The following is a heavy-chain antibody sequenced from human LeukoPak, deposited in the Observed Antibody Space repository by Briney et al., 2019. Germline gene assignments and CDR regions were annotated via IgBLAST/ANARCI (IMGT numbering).Heavy chain of an antibody. D-gene: IGHD2-2*01. CDR1: GFTFSDYY. J-gene: IGHJ4*02. CDR2: ISSSGSTI. CDR3: ARAGHIVVVPAAPDY. V-gene: IGHV3-11*01. Sequence: GGSLRLSCAASGFTFSDYYMSWIRQAPGKGLEWVSYISSSGSTIYYADSVKGRFTISRDNAKNSLYLQMNSLRAEDTAVYYCARAGHIVVVPAAPDYWGQGTLVTASS.